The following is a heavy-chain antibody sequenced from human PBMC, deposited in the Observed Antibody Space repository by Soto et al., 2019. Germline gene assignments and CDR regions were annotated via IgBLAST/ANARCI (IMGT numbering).Heavy chain of an antibody. D-gene: IGHD5-18*01. Sequence: PSQTLSLTCAISGDSFSSNSAAWNWIRQSPSRGLEWLGRTYYRSKWYNDYAVSVKGRVTINPDTSKNQFSLQLSSVTPEDTAVYFCAREEILTAYNLFDPWGQGTLVTVSS. CDR3: AREEILTAYNLFDP. J-gene: IGHJ5*02. CDR2: TYYRSKWYN. CDR1: GDSFSSNSAA. V-gene: IGHV6-1*01.